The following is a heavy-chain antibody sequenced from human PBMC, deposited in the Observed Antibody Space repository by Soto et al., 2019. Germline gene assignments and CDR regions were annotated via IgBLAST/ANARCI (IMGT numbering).Heavy chain of an antibody. J-gene: IGHJ4*02. D-gene: IGHD2-2*01. CDR2: IYYSGST. Sequence: VLLQESGPGLVKPSQTLSLTCTVSGGSISSGGYYWSWIRQHPGKGLEWIGYIYYSGSTYYNPSLKSRVTISVYTTKNQFSLKLSSVTAADTAVYHCARDHAGYCISTSCDDYYFDYWGQGTLVTVSS. V-gene: IGHV4-31*03. CDR1: GGSISSGGYY. CDR3: ARDHAGYCISTSCDDYYFDY.